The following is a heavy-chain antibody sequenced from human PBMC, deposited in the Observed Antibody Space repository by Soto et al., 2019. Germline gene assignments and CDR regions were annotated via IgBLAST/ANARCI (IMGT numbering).Heavy chain of an antibody. V-gene: IGHV4-4*02. CDR2: IYHSGTT. Sequence: QVQLQESGPGLVKPSGTLSLTCAVSGGSISSSIWWSWVRQPPGKGLEWIGEIYHSGTTTYNPSLKSPITISVDKSKNQFSLKLSSVTAADTAVYYCATSRGITMVRGIFHYGMDVWGQGTTVTVSS. D-gene: IGHD3-10*01. J-gene: IGHJ6*02. CDR1: GGSISSSIW. CDR3: ATSRGITMVRGIFHYGMDV.